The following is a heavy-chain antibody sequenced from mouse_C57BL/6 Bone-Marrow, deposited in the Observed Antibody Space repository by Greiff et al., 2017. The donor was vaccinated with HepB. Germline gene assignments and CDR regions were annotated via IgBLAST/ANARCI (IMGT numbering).Heavy chain of an antibody. D-gene: IGHD1-1*01. CDR2: INPNNGGT. Sequence: EVQLQESGPELVKPGASVKIPCKASGYTFTDYNMDWVKQSHGKSLEWIGDINPNNGGTIYNQKFKGKATLTVDKSSSTAYMELRSLTSEDTAVYYCARGTTVVSYHWYFDVWGTGTTVTVSS. V-gene: IGHV1-18*01. J-gene: IGHJ1*03. CDR3: ARGTTVVSYHWYFDV. CDR1: GYTFTDYN.